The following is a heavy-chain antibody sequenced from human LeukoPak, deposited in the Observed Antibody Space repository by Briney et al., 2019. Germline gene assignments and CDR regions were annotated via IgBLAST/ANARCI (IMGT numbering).Heavy chain of an antibody. CDR2: IYYSGST. V-gene: IGHV4-59*01. Sequence: PSETLSLTCTVSGGSISSYYWSWIRQPPGKGLEWIGYIYYSGSTNYNPSLKSRVTISVDTSKNQFSLKLSSVTAADTAVYYCARTYYYDSSGYYSTYYFDYWGQGTLVTVSS. CDR1: GGSISSYY. D-gene: IGHD3-22*01. CDR3: ARTYYYDSSGYYSTYYFDY. J-gene: IGHJ4*02.